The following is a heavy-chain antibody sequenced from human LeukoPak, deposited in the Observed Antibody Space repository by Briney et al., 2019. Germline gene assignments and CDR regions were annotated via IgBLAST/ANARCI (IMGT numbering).Heavy chain of an antibody. CDR3: ARQAGELLYQNWFDP. V-gene: IGHV1-18*01. J-gene: IGHJ5*02. CDR1: GYTFTSYG. Sequence: ASVKVSCKASGYTFTSYGISWVRQAPGQGLEWMGWISAYNGNTNYAQKLQGRVTMTTDTSTSTAYMELRSLRSDDTAVYYCARQAGELLYQNWFDPWAREPWSPSPQ. D-gene: IGHD3-10*01. CDR2: ISAYNGNT.